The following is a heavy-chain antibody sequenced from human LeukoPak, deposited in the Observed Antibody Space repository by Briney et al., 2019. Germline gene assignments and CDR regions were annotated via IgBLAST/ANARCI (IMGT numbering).Heavy chain of an antibody. Sequence: GGSLRLSCAASGFTFSNYAMNWVRQAPGKGLEWVSAISGSGGNTYYTDSVKGRFTISRDNSKNTLYLQMNSLRAEDAAVYYCVKDDGWVQYANWGQGTLVTVSS. CDR1: GFTFSNYA. D-gene: IGHD5-24*01. V-gene: IGHV3-23*01. CDR3: VKDDGWVQYAN. CDR2: ISGSGGNT. J-gene: IGHJ4*02.